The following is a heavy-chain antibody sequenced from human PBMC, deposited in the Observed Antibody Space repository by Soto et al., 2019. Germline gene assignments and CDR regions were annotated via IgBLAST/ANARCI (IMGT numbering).Heavy chain of an antibody. CDR1: GFPFSTYG. D-gene: IGHD2-2*01. J-gene: IGHJ4*02. Sequence: EVHLLESGGGLAQPGGSLRLSCAASGFPFSTYGMVWVRQSPGKGLEWVSGISGSGGNTYLADSVRGRFTISRDNTKHTVYLQMTSREDGDMAVYFCAKGDCSTTSCYLDYWGQGTLVTVSS. V-gene: IGHV3-23*01. CDR2: ISGSGGNT. CDR3: AKGDCSTTSCYLDY.